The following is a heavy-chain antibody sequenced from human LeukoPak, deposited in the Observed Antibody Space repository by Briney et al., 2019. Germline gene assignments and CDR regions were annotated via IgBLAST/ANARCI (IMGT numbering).Heavy chain of an antibody. CDR1: GGSISSGSYY. V-gene: IGHV4-61*02. Sequence: SETLSLTCTVSGGSISSGSYYWSWIRQPAGKGLEWIGRIYTSGSTNYNPSLKCRVTISVDTSKNQFSLKLSSVTAADTAVYYCARARSSYYDSSGYYYGGGAFDIWGQGTMVTVSS. D-gene: IGHD3-22*01. J-gene: IGHJ3*02. CDR3: ARARSSYYDSSGYYYGGGAFDI. CDR2: IYTSGST.